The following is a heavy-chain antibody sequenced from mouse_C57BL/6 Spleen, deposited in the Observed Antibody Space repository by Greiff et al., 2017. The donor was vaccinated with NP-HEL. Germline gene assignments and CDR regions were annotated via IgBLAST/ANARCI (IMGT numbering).Heavy chain of an antibody. CDR1: GYAFSSYW. V-gene: IGHV1-80*01. J-gene: IGHJ3*01. Sequence: QVQLKESGAELVKPGASVKISCKASGYAFSSYWMNWVKQRPGKGLEWIGQIYPGDGDTNYNGKFKGKATLTADKSSSTAYMQLSSLTSEDSAVYCCASGHYGSTWFAYWGQGTLVTVSA. D-gene: IGHD1-1*01. CDR2: IYPGDGDT. CDR3: ASGHYGSTWFAY.